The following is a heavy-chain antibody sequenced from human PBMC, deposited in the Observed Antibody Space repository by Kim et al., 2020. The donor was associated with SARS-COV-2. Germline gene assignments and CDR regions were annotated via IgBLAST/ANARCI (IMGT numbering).Heavy chain of an antibody. D-gene: IGHD1-26*01. J-gene: IGHJ4*02. V-gene: IGHV5-10-1*01. CDR3: ARLHHSGSYVYYFDY. CDR1: GYSFTSYW. Sequence: GESLKISCKGSGYSFTSYWISWVRQMPGKGLEWMGRIDPSDSYTNYSPSFQGHVTISADKSISTAYLQWSSLKASDTAMYYCARLHHSGSYVYYFDYWGQGTLVTVSS. CDR2: IDPSDSYT.